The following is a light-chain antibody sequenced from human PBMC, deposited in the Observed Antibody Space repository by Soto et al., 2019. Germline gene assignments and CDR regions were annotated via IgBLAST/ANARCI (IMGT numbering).Light chain of an antibody. J-gene: IGLJ2*01. V-gene: IGLV2-8*01. Sequence: QSVLTQPPSASGSPGQSVTISCTGTSSDVGGHNYVSWYQHQPGKAPRLMIYGVTKRPSGVPDRFSGSKSGNTASLTVSGLQAEDEADYYCSSYTSSSTLVFGGGTKLTVL. CDR1: SSDVGGHNY. CDR2: GVT. CDR3: SSYTSSSTLV.